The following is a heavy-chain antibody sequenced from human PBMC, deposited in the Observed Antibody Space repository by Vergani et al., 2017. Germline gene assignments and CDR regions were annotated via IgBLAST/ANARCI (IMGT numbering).Heavy chain of an antibody. D-gene: IGHD3-10*02. CDR3: ASYVREMYYFDY. V-gene: IGHV3-48*03. CDR1: GFTFSSYE. J-gene: IGHJ4*02. CDR2: ISSSGSTI. Sequence: EVQLVESGGGLVQPGGSLRLSCAASGFTFSSYEMNWVRQAPGKGLEWVSYISSSGSTIYYADSVKGRFTISRDNAKNSLYLQMNSLRAGDTAVYYCASYVREMYYFDYWGQETLVTVSS.